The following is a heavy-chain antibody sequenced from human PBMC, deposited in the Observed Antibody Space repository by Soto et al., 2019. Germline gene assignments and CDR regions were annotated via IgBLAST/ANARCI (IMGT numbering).Heavy chain of an antibody. V-gene: IGHV3-30-3*01. CDR3: ARAEYNWNDGHDALDI. CDR1: GFTFSSYA. J-gene: IGHJ3*02. D-gene: IGHD1-20*01. Sequence: LRLSCAASGFTFSSYAMHWVRQAPGKGLEWVAVISYDGSNKYYADSVKGRFTISRDNSKNTLYLQMNSLRAEDTAVYYCARAEYNWNDGHDALDIWGQGTMVTVSS. CDR2: ISYDGSNK.